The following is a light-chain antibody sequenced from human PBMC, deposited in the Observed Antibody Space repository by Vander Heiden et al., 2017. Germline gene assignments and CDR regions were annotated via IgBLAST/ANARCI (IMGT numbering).Light chain of an antibody. V-gene: IGKV3-20*01. CDR2: GAS. J-gene: IGKJ4*01. CDR3: QQCGTSPLT. CDR1: QSISRTY. Sequence: IVLRHSPGTLSCSPGERATRSCRASQSISRTYLAWYQQKPGQAPRLLIYGASSSATGIPDRFSGSGSGTDFTLTISRLEPEDLAVYYCQQCGTSPLTFGGGTKVEIK.